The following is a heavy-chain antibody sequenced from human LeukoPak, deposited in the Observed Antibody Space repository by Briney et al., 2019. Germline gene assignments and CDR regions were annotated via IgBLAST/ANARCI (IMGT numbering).Heavy chain of an antibody. CDR3: ARLVCGGDCYSDY. CDR1: GESFSGYY. CDR2: INHSGST. J-gene: IGHJ4*02. V-gene: IGHV4-34*01. D-gene: IGHD2-21*02. Sequence: SETLSLTCAVYGESFSGYYWSWIRQPPGKGLEWMGEINHSGSTNYNPSLKSRVTISVDTSKNQFSLKLSSVTAADTAVYYCARLVCGGDCYSDYWGQGTLVTVSS.